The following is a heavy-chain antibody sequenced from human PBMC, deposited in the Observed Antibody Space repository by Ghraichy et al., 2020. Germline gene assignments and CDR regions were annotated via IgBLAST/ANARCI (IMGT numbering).Heavy chain of an antibody. CDR2: VYSTGST. Sequence: GSLRLSCAASGFTVSNNYMMWVRQAPGKGLEWVSLVYSTGSTHYADSVKGRFTISRDNSKNTLYLQMSSLRAEDTAVYYCARDGRADSNWGQGTLVTVSS. V-gene: IGHV3-53*01. D-gene: IGHD1-26*01. J-gene: IGHJ4*02. CDR3: ARDGRADSN. CDR1: GFTVSNNY.